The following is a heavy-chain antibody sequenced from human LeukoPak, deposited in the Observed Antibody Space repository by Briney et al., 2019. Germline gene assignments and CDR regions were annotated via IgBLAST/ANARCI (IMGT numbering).Heavy chain of an antibody. CDR1: GGSISSYY. D-gene: IGHD3-22*01. CDR2: IYYSGST. J-gene: IGHJ4*02. V-gene: IGHV4-59*12. Sequence: PSETLSLTCTVSGGSISSYYWSWIRQPPGKGLEWIGYIYYSGSTNYNPSPKSRVTISVDTSKNRSSLKLSSVTAADTAVYYCARGYYDTSGYWLSFFDFWGQGTLVTVSS. CDR3: ARGYYDTSGYWLSFFDF.